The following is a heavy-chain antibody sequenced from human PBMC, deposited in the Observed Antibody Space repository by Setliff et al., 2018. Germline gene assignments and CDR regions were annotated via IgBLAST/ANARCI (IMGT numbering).Heavy chain of an antibody. CDR2: IYFTGNT. D-gene: IGHD3-22*01. CDR3: ARHGRFYDFTDYFPNWFDP. J-gene: IGHJ5*02. CDR1: GGSVRTSSYY. V-gene: IGHV4-39*01. Sequence: KSSETLSLTCTVSGGSVRTSSYYWGWIRQSPGKGLEWIGSIYFTGNTYYSPSLKSRVTISADTSKNQFSLKSTSLTATDTAIYYCARHGRFYDFTDYFPNWFDPWGQGTLVTVSS.